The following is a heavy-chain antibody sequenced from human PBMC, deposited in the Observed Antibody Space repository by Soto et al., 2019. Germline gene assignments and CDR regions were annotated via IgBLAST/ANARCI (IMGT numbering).Heavy chain of an antibody. CDR3: AKDKHYSNIEHYFDY. J-gene: IGHJ4*02. CDR2: ISWNRGTI. Sequence: EVQLVESGGGFVQPGRSLRLSCTSSGFTFENYAMHWVRQAPGKGLEWVSGISWNRGTIGYADSVRGRFTISRDNAKNSLYLQMDSLRPEDTALYYCAKDKHYSNIEHYFDYWRRGTLVTVSS. D-gene: IGHD4-4*01. CDR1: GFTFENYA. V-gene: IGHV3-9*01.